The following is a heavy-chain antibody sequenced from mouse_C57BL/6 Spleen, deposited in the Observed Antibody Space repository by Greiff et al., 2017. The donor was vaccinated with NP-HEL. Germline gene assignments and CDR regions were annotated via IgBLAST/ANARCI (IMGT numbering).Heavy chain of an antibody. D-gene: IGHD2-4*01. J-gene: IGHJ3*01. CDR3: TELYDYDAWFAY. CDR1: GFTFSNYW. Sequence: EVQGVESGGGLVQPGGSMKLSCVASGFTFSNYWMNWVRQSPEKGLEWVAQIRLKSDNYATHYAESVKGRFTISRDDSKSSVSLQMNNLRAEDTGIYYCTELYDYDAWFAYWGQGTLVTVSA. V-gene: IGHV6-3*01. CDR2: IRLKSDNYAT.